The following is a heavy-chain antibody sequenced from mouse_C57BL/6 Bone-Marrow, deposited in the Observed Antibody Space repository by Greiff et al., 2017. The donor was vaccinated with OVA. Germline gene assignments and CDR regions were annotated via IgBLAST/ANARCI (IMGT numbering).Heavy chain of an antibody. Sequence: EVKVEESEGGLVQPGSSMKLSCTASGFTFSDYYMAWVRQVPETGLEWVANINYDGSSTYYLDSLKSRFIISRDNAKKLLYLQMSSLKSEDTATYYCARDQDYSNPYWYFDVWGTGTTVTVSS. CDR3: ARDQDYSNPYWYFDV. CDR1: GFTFSDYY. D-gene: IGHD2-5*01. J-gene: IGHJ1*03. CDR2: INYDGSST. V-gene: IGHV5-16*01.